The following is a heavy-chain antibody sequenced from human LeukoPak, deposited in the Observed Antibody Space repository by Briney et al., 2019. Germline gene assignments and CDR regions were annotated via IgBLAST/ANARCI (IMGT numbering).Heavy chain of an antibody. CDR2: ISSSGSTI. J-gene: IGHJ4*02. CDR1: GFTISSYE. CDR3: SREVTLRSPFDY. V-gene: IGHV3-48*03. D-gene: IGHD3-3*01. Sequence: GGSLRLSCAASGFTISSYEMNWVRQAPGKGLEWVSYISSSGSTIYYADSVKGRFTISRDNAKNSLYLQMNSLRAEDTAVYYCSREVTLRSPFDYWGQGTLVTVSS.